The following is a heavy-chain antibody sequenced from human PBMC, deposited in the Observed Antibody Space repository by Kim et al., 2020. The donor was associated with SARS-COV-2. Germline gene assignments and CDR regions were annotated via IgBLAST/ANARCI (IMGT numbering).Heavy chain of an antibody. CDR3: ARQGTPYYDFWSGYYHNNWFDP. CDR1: GYSFTSYW. D-gene: IGHD3-3*01. J-gene: IGHJ5*02. Sequence: GESLKISCKGSGYSFTSYWIGWVRQMPGKGLEWMGIIYPGDSDTRYSPSFQGQVTISADKSISTAYLQWSSLKASDTAMYYCARQGTPYYDFWSGYYHNNWFDPWGQGTLVTVSS. V-gene: IGHV5-51*01. CDR2: IYPGDSDT.